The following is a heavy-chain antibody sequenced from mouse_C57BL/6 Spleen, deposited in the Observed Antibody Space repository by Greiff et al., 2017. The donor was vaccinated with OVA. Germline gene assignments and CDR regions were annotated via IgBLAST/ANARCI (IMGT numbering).Heavy chain of an antibody. V-gene: IGHV6-3*01. CDR3: TSLPGY. Sequence: EVKVEESGGGLVQPGGSMKLSCVASGFTFSNYWMNWVRQSPEKGLEWVAPIRLKSDNYATHYAESVKGRFTISRDDSKSSVYLHMNNLRAEDTGIYYCTSLPGYWGQGTTLTVSS. CDR2: IRLKSDNYAT. J-gene: IGHJ2*01. CDR1: GFTFSNYW. D-gene: IGHD2-1*01.